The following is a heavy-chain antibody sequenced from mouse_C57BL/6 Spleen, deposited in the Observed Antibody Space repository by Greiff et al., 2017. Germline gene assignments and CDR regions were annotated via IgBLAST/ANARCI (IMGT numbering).Heavy chain of an antibody. CDR3: ARSYGSSYWYFDY. D-gene: IGHD1-1*01. J-gene: IGHJ2*01. CDR2: IYPRSGNT. CDR1: GYTFTSYG. V-gene: IGHV1-81*01. Sequence: VQLQQSGAELARPGASVKLSCKASGYTFTSYGISWVKQRTGQGLEWIGEIYPRSGNTYYNEKFKGKATLTEDKSSITAYMKLRSLASEDSAIYYCARSYGSSYWYFDYWGQGTTLTVSS.